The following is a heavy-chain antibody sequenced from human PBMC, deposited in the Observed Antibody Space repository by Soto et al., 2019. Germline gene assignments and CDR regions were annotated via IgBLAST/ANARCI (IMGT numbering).Heavy chain of an antibody. CDR2: IYHSGST. V-gene: IGHV4-4*02. J-gene: IGHJ6*02. CDR1: GGSISSSNW. Sequence: SETLSLTCAVSGGSISSSNWWSGVRQPPGKGLEWFGEIYHSGSTNYNPSLKSRFTISVDKSKNQFSLKLSSVTAADTAVYYCARDREADKNYYGMDVWGQGTTVTVSS. D-gene: IGHD6-13*01. CDR3: ARDREADKNYYGMDV.